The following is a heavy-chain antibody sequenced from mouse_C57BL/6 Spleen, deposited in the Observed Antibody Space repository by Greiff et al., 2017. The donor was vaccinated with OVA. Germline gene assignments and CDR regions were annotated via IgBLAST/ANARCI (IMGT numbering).Heavy chain of an antibody. CDR3: ARGYYGSGAWIDY. D-gene: IGHD1-1*01. CDR2: IDPSDSYT. J-gene: IGHJ2*01. Sequence: QVQLQQSGAELVMPGASVKLSCKASGYTFTSYWMHWVKQRPGQGLEWIGEIDPSDSYTNYNQKFKGKSTLTVDKSSSTAYMQLSSLTSEDSAVYYCARGYYGSGAWIDYWGQGTTLTVSS. CDR1: GYTFTSYW. V-gene: IGHV1-69*01.